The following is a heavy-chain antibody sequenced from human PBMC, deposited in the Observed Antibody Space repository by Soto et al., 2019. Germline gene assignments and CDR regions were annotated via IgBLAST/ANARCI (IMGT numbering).Heavy chain of an antibody. D-gene: IGHD6-13*01. V-gene: IGHV6-1*01. J-gene: IGHJ4*02. CDR2: TYYRSKWYS. CDR1: GDSVSGKSAA. CDR3: ARDLAGGIPDY. Sequence: PSQTLSLTCDISGDSVSGKSAAWTWIRQSPSRGLEFLGRTYYRSKWYSAYAVSVKSRITINPDTSKNQFSLQLSSVTPEDTAVYYCARDLAGGIPDYWGQGTRVTVSS.